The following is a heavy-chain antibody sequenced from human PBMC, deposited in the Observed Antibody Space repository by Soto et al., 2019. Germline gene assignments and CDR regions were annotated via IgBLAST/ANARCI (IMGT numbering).Heavy chain of an antibody. CDR3: ARGYCSSTSCYPILQPLDV. D-gene: IGHD2-2*01. V-gene: IGHV3-48*03. Sequence: GSLRLSCAASGFTFSSYEMNSVRQAPGKGLEWVSYISSSGSTIYYADSVKGRFTISRDNAKNSLYLQMNSLRAEDTAVYYCARGYCSSTSCYPILQPLDVWGQGTTVTVSS. CDR2: ISSSGSTI. CDR1: GFTFSSYE. J-gene: IGHJ6*02.